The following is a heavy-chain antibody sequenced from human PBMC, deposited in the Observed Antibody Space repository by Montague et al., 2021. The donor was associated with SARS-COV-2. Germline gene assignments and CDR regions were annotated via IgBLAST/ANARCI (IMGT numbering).Heavy chain of an antibody. CDR2: TYYRSKWYN. J-gene: IGHJ4*02. Sequence: RAISGYSVSSNIATWNWIRHSPSRGLEWLGRTYYRSKWYNDYAESVKSRITIDPDTSKHQFSLHLNSVTPEDTAVYYCARIPVGSKYYFDFWGQGTLVTVSS. V-gene: IGHV6-1*01. D-gene: IGHD2-2*01. CDR3: ARIPVGSKYYFDF. CDR1: GYSVSSNIAT.